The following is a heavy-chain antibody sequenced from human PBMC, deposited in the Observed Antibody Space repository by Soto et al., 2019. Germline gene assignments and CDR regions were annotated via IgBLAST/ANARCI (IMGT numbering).Heavy chain of an antibody. D-gene: IGHD3-22*01. V-gene: IGHV3-48*02. Sequence: EVQLVESGGGLVQPGGSPRLSCVASGFSFSSYTMNWVRQAPGKGLERVSYITSSGSATYYADSVKGRFTISRDNGRNSLYLQMTSLRDEDTAVYYCASPFPYYYDSSGYYSAFGIWGQGTMVTVSS. J-gene: IGHJ3*02. CDR1: GFSFSSYT. CDR2: ITSSGSAT. CDR3: ASPFPYYYDSSGYYSAFGI.